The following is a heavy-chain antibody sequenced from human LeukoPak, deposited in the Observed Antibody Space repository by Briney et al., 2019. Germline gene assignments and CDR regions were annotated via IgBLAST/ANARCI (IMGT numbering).Heavy chain of an antibody. CDR3: ARGGYCSGGSCLRSRNAFDI. Sequence: ASVKVSCKASGYTFTSYDINWVRQATGQGLEWMGWMNPNSGNTGYAQKFQGRVTMTRNTSISTAYMELSSLRSEDTAVYYCARGGYCSGGSCLRSRNAFDIWGKGQWSPSLQ. CDR1: GYTFTSYD. V-gene: IGHV1-8*01. J-gene: IGHJ3*02. D-gene: IGHD2-15*01. CDR2: MNPNSGNT.